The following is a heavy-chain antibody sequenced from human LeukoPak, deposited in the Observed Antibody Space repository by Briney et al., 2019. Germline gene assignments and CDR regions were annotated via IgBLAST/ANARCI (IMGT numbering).Heavy chain of an antibody. CDR3: AKDLTEYASAALGY. Sequence: GGSLRLSCAASGFTFSSYGMHWARQAPGKGLEWVTFIRYDGSNKYYVDSVKGRFTISRDNSKNTLYLQMNSLRAEDTAVYYCAKDLTEYASAALGYWGQGTLVTVSS. CDR2: IRYDGSNK. V-gene: IGHV3-30*02. D-gene: IGHD6-25*01. CDR1: GFTFSSYG. J-gene: IGHJ4*02.